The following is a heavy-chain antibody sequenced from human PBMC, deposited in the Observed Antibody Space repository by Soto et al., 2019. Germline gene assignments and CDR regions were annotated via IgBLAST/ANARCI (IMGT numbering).Heavy chain of an antibody. CDR3: AHRPGDRRYFDWSLSD. CDR2: IKQDGSEK. J-gene: IGHJ4*02. D-gene: IGHD3-9*01. CDR1: GFTFSSYW. V-gene: IGHV3-7*03. Sequence: GGSLRLSCAASGFTFSSYWMSWVRQAPGKGLEWVANIKQDGSEKYYVDSVKGRFTISRDNAKNSLYLQMNSLRAEDTATYYCAHRPGDRRYFDWSLSDWGQGTLVTVSS.